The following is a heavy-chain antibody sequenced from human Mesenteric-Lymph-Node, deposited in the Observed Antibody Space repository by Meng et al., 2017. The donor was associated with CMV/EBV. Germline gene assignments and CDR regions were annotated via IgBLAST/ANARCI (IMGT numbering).Heavy chain of an antibody. CDR1: GGNFSSYA. D-gene: IGHD3-10*01. J-gene: IGHJ5*02. V-gene: IGHV1-69*01. CDR2: IIPIFGTA. CDR3: ARGATMIRGVKNWFDP. Sequence: SGGNFSSYAITWVRQAPRQGLEWMGGIIPIFGTANYSQKFQGRVTITADESTSTAYMELSSLRSEDTAVYYCARGATMIRGVKNWFDPWGQGTLVTVSS.